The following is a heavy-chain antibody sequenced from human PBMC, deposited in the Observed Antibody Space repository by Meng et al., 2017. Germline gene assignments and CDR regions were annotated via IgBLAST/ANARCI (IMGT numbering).Heavy chain of an antibody. CDR1: GFTLSTYG. CDR2: IWYDGSNK. Sequence: GGPLRLSFAASGFTLSTYGMHWARQAPGKGLEWVAVIWYDGSNKYYADSVKGRFTISRDNSKNTLYLQMNSLRAEDTAVYYCARDPIYGDYVGVDYWGQGTLVTVSS. J-gene: IGHJ4*02. V-gene: IGHV3-33*01. D-gene: IGHD4-17*01. CDR3: ARDPIYGDYVGVDY.